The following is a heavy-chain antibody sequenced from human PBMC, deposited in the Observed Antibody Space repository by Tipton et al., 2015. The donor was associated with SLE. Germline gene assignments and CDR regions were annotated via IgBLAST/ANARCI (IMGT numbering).Heavy chain of an antibody. V-gene: IGHV4-34*01. CDR3: ARDGGYCGGDCYREGYFQH. CDR1: GGSFSGYY. Sequence: TLSLTCAVYGGSFSGYYWSWIRQPPGKGLEWIGGINHSGSTNYNPSLKSRVTISVDTSKKQFSLKLTSVTAADTAVYYCARDGGYCGGDCYREGYFQHWGQGTLVTVSS. D-gene: IGHD2-21*02. J-gene: IGHJ1*01. CDR2: INHSGST.